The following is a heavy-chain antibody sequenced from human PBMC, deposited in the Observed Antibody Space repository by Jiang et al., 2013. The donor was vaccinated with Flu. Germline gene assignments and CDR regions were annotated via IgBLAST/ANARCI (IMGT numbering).Heavy chain of an antibody. CDR3: VRDRSWGDSGVYYDVFDI. V-gene: IGHV3-30-3*01. Sequence: VQLLESGGGVVQPGRSLRLSCAASGFTFSSYAMHWVRQAPGKGLEWVAVISYDGSNKYYADSVKGRFTISRDNSKNTLYLQMNSLRAEDTAVYYCVRDRSWGDSGVYYDVFDIWGQGTMVTVSS. J-gene: IGHJ3*02. CDR2: ISYDGSNK. CDR1: GFTFSSYA. D-gene: IGHD3-22*01.